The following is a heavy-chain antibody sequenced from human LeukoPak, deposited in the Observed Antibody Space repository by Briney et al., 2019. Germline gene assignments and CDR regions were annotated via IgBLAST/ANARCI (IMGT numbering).Heavy chain of an antibody. CDR3: TSLITMVRGVLGLLNVN. CDR1: GFTFSGSA. Sequence: GGSLRLSCAASGFTFSGSAIHWVRQASGKGLEWVGRIRSKANSYATAYAASVKGRFTISRDDSKNTAYLQMNSLKTEDTAVYYCTSLITMVRGVLGLLNVNWGQGTLVTVSS. CDR2: IRSKANSYAT. J-gene: IGHJ4*02. V-gene: IGHV3-73*01. D-gene: IGHD3-10*01.